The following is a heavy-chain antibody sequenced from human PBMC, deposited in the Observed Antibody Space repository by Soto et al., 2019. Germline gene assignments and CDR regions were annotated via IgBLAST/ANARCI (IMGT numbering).Heavy chain of an antibody. CDR3: AREGGGRDDFCSGYSYYFDY. CDR1: GYTFTSYG. Sequence: ASVKVSCKASGYTFTSYGISWVRQAPGQGLEWMGWISAYNGNTNYAQKLQGRVTMTTDTSTSTAYMELRSLRSDDTAVYYCAREGGGRDDFCSGYSYYFDYWGQGTLVTVSS. V-gene: IGHV1-18*01. J-gene: IGHJ4*02. CDR2: ISAYNGNT. D-gene: IGHD3-3*01.